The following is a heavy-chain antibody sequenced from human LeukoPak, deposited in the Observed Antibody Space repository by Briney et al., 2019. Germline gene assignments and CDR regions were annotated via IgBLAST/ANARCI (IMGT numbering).Heavy chain of an antibody. V-gene: IGHV4-39*07. CDR2: ILYSGST. D-gene: IGHD2-15*01. CDR1: GGSISTSNYY. Sequence: SETLSLTCTVSGGSISTSNYYWGWIRQPPGKGLEWIGNILYSGSTYYNPSLKSRVTISVDKSKNQFSLEVNSLTAADTAIYYCGRNGHYSVDSWGQGMLVTVSS. J-gene: IGHJ4*02. CDR3: GRNGHYSVDS.